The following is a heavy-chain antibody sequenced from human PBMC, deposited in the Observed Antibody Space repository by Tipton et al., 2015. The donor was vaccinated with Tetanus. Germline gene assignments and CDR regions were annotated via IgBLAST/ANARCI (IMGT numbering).Heavy chain of an antibody. Sequence: QLVQSGAEVKKPGASVKVSCKASGYTFTSYGISWVRQAPGQGLEWMGWISAYNGNTNYAQKLQVRVTMTTDTSTSTAYMELRSLRSADAAMYYCAGGGIAAAGTNWFVPWGLVTLVTVSS. J-gene: IGHJ5*02. CDR3: AGGGIAAAGTNWFVP. CDR2: ISAYNGNT. V-gene: IGHV1-18*01. CDR1: GYTFTSYG. D-gene: IGHD6-25*01.